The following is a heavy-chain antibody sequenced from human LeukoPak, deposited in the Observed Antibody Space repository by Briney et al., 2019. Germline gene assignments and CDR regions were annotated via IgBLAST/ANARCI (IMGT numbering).Heavy chain of an antibody. Sequence: SETLSLTCAVYGGSFSGCYWSWIRQPPGKGLEWIGEINHSGSTNYNPSLKSRVTISVDTSKNQFSLKLSSVTAADTAVYYCARGPPVPPYDFWSGYYYYMDVWGKGTTVTVSS. V-gene: IGHV4-34*01. CDR1: GGSFSGCY. CDR3: ARGPPVPPYDFWSGYYYYMDV. J-gene: IGHJ6*03. CDR2: INHSGST. D-gene: IGHD3-3*01.